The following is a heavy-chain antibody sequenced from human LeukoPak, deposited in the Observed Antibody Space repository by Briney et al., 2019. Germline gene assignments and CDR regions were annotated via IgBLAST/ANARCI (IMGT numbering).Heavy chain of an antibody. J-gene: IGHJ4*02. CDR3: ARETAVAGTIDY. V-gene: IGHV4-4*07. Sequence: SETLSLTCTVSGGSISSYYGSWIRQPAGKGLEWIGRIYTSGSTNYNPSLKSRVTMSVDTSKNQFSLKLSSVTAAVTAVYYCARETAVAGTIDYWGQGTLVTVSS. CDR2: IYTSGST. CDR1: GGSISSYY. D-gene: IGHD6-19*01.